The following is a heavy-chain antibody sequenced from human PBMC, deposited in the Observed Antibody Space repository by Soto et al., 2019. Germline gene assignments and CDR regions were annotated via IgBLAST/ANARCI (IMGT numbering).Heavy chain of an antibody. CDR1: GYTFTGYY. D-gene: IGHD5-12*01. Sequence: ASVKVSCKASGYTFTGYYMHWVRQAPGQGLEWMGWINPNSGGTNYAQKFQGRVTMTRDTSISTAYMELSRLRSDDTAVYYCAGDIVATITRFDYWGQGTLVTVPS. CDR2: INPNSGGT. CDR3: AGDIVATITRFDY. V-gene: IGHV1-2*02. J-gene: IGHJ4*02.